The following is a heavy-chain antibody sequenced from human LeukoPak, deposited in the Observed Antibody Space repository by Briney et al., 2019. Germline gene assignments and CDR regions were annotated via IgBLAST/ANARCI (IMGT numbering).Heavy chain of an antibody. J-gene: IGHJ4*02. CDR1: GGTFSSYA. Sequence: ASVKVSCKASGGTFSSYAISWVRQAPGQGLEWMGWISAYNGNTNYAQKLQGRVTMTTDTSTSTAYMELRSLRSDDTAVYYWARDLLSSRPTDNYCGGDCLAFDYWGQGTLVTVSS. V-gene: IGHV1-18*01. D-gene: IGHD2-21*02. CDR3: ARDLLSSRPTDNYCGGDCLAFDY. CDR2: ISAYNGNT.